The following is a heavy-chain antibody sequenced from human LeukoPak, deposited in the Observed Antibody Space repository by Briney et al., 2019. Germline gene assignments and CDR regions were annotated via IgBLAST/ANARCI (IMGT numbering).Heavy chain of an antibody. V-gene: IGHV1-69*04. Sequence: GASVKVSCKASGGTFSSYAISWVRQAPGQGLEWMGRIITIFGIANYAQKFQGRVTITADKSTGTAYMELSSLRSEDTAVYYCARDIVVVPAAIQKYYYGMDVWGQGTTVTVSS. J-gene: IGHJ6*02. D-gene: IGHD2-2*01. CDR2: IITIFGIA. CDR1: GGTFSSYA. CDR3: ARDIVVVPAAIQKYYYGMDV.